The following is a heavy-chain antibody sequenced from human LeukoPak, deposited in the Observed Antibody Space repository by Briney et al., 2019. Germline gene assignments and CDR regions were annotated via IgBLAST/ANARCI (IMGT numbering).Heavy chain of an antibody. J-gene: IGHJ4*02. CDR3: ARVRSSGSPLDY. V-gene: IGHV3-11*05. D-gene: IGHD3-10*01. CDR2: ISNSGTST. Sequence: PGGSLRLSCAASGFTFSNYAMSWIRQASGKGLQWVSYISNSGTSTNYADSVKGRFSISRDNAKKSLYLQLDSLTAEDTAVYYCARVRSSGSPLDYWGQGTLVTVSS. CDR1: GFTFSNYA.